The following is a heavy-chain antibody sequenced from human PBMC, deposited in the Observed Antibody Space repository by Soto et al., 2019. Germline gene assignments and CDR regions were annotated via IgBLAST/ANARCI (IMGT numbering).Heavy chain of an antibody. CDR2: IRSKANSYAT. CDR1: GFTFSGSA. J-gene: IGHJ3*02. Sequence: GGSLRLSCAASGFTFSGSAMHWVRQASGKGLEWVGRIRSKANSYATAYAASVKGRFTISRDDSKNTAYLQMNSLKTEDTAVYYFTQRVQLLDDAFDIWGQGTMVTVSS. CDR3: TQRVQLLDDAFDI. D-gene: IGHD1-26*01. V-gene: IGHV3-73*01.